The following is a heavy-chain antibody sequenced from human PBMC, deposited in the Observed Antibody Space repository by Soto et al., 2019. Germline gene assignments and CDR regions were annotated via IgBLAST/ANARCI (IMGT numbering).Heavy chain of an antibody. D-gene: IGHD1-7*01. J-gene: IGHJ4*02. V-gene: IGHV3-30*03. CDR1: GFTFSSYG. CDR3: AADSITGTTSSFDY. Sequence: QVQLVESGGGVVQPGRSLRLSCAASGFTFSSYGMHWVRQAPGKGLEWVAVISYDGSNKYYADSVKGRFTISRDNSKNARYLQMDSLIAEDTAVYYCAADSITGTTSSFDYWGQGTLVTVVS. CDR2: ISYDGSNK.